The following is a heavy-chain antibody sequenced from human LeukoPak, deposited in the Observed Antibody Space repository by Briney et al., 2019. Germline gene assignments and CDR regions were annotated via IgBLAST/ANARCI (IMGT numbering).Heavy chain of an antibody. V-gene: IGHV4-34*01. Sequence: SETLSLTCAVYGGSFSGYFWSWIRQPPGKGLEWIGEINHSGSTNYNPSLKSRVTISVDTSKNQFSLKLSSVTAADTAVYYCARDGVLLEWFLGYMDVWGKGTTVTVSS. J-gene: IGHJ6*03. CDR2: INHSGST. D-gene: IGHD3-3*01. CDR3: ARDGVLLEWFLGYMDV. CDR1: GGSFSGYF.